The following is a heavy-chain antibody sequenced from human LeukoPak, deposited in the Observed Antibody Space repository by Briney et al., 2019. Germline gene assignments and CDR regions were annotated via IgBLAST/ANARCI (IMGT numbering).Heavy chain of an antibody. J-gene: IGHJ4*02. CDR3: ARTRYYYNSRSYGAPYYFDY. Sequence: PSETLSLTCTVSGGSISSYYWSWIRQPPGKGLEWIGYIYYSGSTNYNPSLKSRVTISVDTSKNQFSLKLSSVTAADMAVYYCARTRYYYNSRSYGAPYYFDYWGQGTLVTVSS. V-gene: IGHV4-59*08. CDR1: GGSISSYY. CDR2: IYYSGST. D-gene: IGHD3-10*01.